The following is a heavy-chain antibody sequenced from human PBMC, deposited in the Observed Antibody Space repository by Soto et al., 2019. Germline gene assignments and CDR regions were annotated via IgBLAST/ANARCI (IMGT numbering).Heavy chain of an antibody. J-gene: IGHJ4*02. CDR2: MSYDGSNK. CDR1: TVGNYG. D-gene: IGHD2-15*01. V-gene: IGHV3-30*18. Sequence: TVGNYGMHWVRQAPGKGLEWVALMSYDGSNKYYADSVKGRFTISRDNSKNTLSLQMNSLRAEDTAIYYCAKGGSSWLRPDYWGQGTLVTVSS. CDR3: AKGGSSWLRPDY.